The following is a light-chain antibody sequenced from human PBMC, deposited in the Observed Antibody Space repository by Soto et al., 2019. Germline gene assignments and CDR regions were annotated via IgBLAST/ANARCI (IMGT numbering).Light chain of an antibody. J-gene: IGLJ1*01. CDR3: SSYTSASTLCV. V-gene: IGLV2-14*01. CDR2: DVN. CDR1: SSDVGGFNY. Sequence: QSALTQPASVSGSPGQSITISCTGTSSDVGGFNYVSWYQQHPGKAPKLMIYDVNNRPSGVSYPFSGSKSGNTASLTISGLQAEDEADYYCSSYTSASTLCVFGTGTKATVL.